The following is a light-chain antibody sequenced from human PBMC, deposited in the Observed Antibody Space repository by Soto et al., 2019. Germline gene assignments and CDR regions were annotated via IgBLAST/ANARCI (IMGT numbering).Light chain of an antibody. V-gene: IGKV3-20*01. CDR3: QQYGSSPFT. J-gene: IGKJ3*01. CDR2: GAS. CDR1: QSVSSSY. Sequence: EIVLTQSPGTLSLSPGERATLSCRASQSVSSSYLAWYQKKPGQAPRLLIYGASSRATGIPDRISGSGSGTDFTLTISRLEPEDFAVYYCQQYGSSPFTFGPGTKVDIK.